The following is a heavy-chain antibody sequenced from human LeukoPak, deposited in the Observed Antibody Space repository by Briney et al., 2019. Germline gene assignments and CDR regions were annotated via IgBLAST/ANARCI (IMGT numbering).Heavy chain of an antibody. V-gene: IGHV5-51*01. CDR2: IYPRDSDI. CDR3: ARQKDDGDPEDCFNV. J-gene: IGHJ3*01. Sequence: GESLKISCEGSGYDFGNYWIGWVRQMPGEGLEWMGIIYPRDSDIRYSPSLQGQVTISADTSINTAYLHWRSLRASDTAMYYCARQKDDGDPEDCFNVWGQGTMVTVSS. CDR1: GYDFGNYW. D-gene: IGHD4/OR15-4a*01.